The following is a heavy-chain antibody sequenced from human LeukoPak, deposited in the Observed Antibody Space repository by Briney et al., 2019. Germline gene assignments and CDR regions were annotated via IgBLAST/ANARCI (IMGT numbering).Heavy chain of an antibody. Sequence: GGSLRLSCAASGFTFSIYAMTWVRQAPGKGLEWVGFIRSKAYGGTTEYAASVKGRFTISRDDSKSIAYLQMNSLKTEDTAVYYCTRGGGDRPNAFDIWGQGTMVTVSS. CDR1: GFTFSIYA. J-gene: IGHJ3*02. CDR3: TRGGGDRPNAFDI. V-gene: IGHV3-49*04. CDR2: IRSKAYGGTT. D-gene: IGHD2-21*02.